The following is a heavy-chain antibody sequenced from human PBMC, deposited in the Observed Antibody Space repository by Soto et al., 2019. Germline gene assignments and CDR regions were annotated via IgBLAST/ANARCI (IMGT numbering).Heavy chain of an antibody. CDR2: INDSGNI. CDR1: GGSFSGYQ. CDR3: ARGLILWFGELSRRGGYYYYVDV. D-gene: IGHD3-10*01. J-gene: IGHJ6*03. V-gene: IGHV4-34*01. Sequence: QVQLQQWGAGLLKPSETLSLTCAVYGGSFSGYQWSWIRQTPGKGLEWIGEINDSGNINYNPSLKSRVTILLDTPKKQISLMLSSVTAADSAVYYCARGLILWFGELSRRGGYYYYVDVWGKGTTVTVSS.